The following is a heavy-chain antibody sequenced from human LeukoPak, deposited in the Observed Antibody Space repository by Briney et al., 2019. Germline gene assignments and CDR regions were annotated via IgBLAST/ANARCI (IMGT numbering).Heavy chain of an antibody. J-gene: IGHJ6*02. V-gene: IGHV3-9*01. CDR2: ISWNSGNI. CDR1: GFTFDDYA. D-gene: IGHD3-3*01. Sequence: GGSLRLSCAASGFTFDDYAMHWVRQAPGKGLEWVSGISWNSGNIGYADSVKGRFTISRDNAKNSLYLQMNSLRAEDTALYYCAKDKGAKGYDFWSGYYYYYYGMDVWGQGTTVTVSS. CDR3: AKDKGAKGYDFWSGYYYYYYGMDV.